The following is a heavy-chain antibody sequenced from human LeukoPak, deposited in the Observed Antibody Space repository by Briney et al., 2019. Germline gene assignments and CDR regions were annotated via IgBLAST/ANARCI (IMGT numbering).Heavy chain of an antibody. CDR1: GGSISNYY. V-gene: IGHV4-4*07. Sequence: PSETLSLTCTVSGGSISNYYWSWIRQPAGKGLEWIGLIYTSGSTNYNPSLKSRVTISVDTSKNQFSLKLSSVTAADTAVYYCARDLTGYCSGGGCFSTIYAFDIWGQGTMVTVSS. D-gene: IGHD2-15*01. CDR2: IYTSGST. CDR3: ARDLTGYCSGGGCFSTIYAFDI. J-gene: IGHJ3*02.